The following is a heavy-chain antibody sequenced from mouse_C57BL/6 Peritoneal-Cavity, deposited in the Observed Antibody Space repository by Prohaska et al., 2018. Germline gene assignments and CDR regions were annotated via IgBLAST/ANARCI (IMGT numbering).Heavy chain of an antibody. J-gene: IGHJ2*01. D-gene: IGHD4-1*01. CDR2: IYPGSGST. CDR3: AIRTWDVDY. Sequence: WGTWVKQRPGQGIEWIGDIYPGSGSTNYNEKFKSKATLTVDTSSSTAYMQLSSLTSEDSAVYYCAIRTWDVDYWGQGTTLTVSS. CDR1: W. V-gene: IGHV1-55*01.